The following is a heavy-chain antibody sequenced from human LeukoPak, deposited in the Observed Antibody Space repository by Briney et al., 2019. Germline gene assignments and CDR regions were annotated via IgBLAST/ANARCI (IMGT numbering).Heavy chain of an antibody. CDR3: ARVDTAMVTVDY. D-gene: IGHD5-18*01. CDR1: GXSISSGGYS. J-gene: IGHJ4*02. CDR2: IYHSGST. V-gene: IGHV4-30-2*01. Sequence: PSETLSLTCAVSGXSISSGGYSWSWIRQPPGKGLESIGYIYHSGSTYYNPSLKSRVTISVDRSKNQFSLKLSSVTAADTAVYYCARVDTAMVTVDYWGQGTLVTVSS.